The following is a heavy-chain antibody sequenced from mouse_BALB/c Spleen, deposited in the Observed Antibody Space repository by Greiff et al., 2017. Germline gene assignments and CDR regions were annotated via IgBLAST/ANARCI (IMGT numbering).Heavy chain of an antibody. D-gene: IGHD1-2*01. Sequence: VHLVESGAELAKPGASVKMSCKASGYTFTSYWMHWVKQRPGQGLEWIGYINPSTGYTEYNQKFKDKATLTADKSSSTAYMQLSSLTSEDSAVYYCARRTRITTAYFDYWGQGTTLTVSS. CDR2: INPSTGYT. J-gene: IGHJ2*01. CDR3: ARRTRITTAYFDY. CDR1: GYTFTSYW. V-gene: IGHV1-7*01.